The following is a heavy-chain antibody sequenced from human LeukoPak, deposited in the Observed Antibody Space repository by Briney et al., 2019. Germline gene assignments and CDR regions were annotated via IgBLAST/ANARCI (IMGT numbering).Heavy chain of an antibody. CDR2: ISSSSSYI. Sequence: GGSLRLSCAASGFTFSSYSMNWVRQAPGKALEWVLSISSSSSYIYYADSVKGRFTISRDNAKNSLYLQMNSLRAEDTAVYYCARDYDFWSGYLGYWGQGTLVTVYS. V-gene: IGHV3-21*01. CDR3: ARDYDFWSGYLGY. J-gene: IGHJ4*02. D-gene: IGHD3-3*01. CDR1: GFTFSSYS.